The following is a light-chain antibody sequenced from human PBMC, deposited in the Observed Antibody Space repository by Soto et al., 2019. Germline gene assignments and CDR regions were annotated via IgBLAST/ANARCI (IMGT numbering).Light chain of an antibody. CDR3: QQYGSLSWT. Sequence: EIVLTQSPGTLSLFPGERATLSCRASQTISSSFVAWYQQKPGQAPRLLIYGASSRATGIPDRFSGSGSGTDFTLTISRLEPEDFAVYYCQQYGSLSWTFGQGTKVDIK. V-gene: IGKV3-20*01. CDR2: GAS. CDR1: QTISSSF. J-gene: IGKJ1*01.